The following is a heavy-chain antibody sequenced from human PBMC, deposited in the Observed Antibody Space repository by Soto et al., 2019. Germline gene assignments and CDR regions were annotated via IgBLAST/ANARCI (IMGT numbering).Heavy chain of an antibody. D-gene: IGHD3-22*01. Sequence: QRLSCAASGFTFSSYAMSWVRQAPGKGLEWVSAISGSGGSTYYADSVKGRFTISRDNSKNTLYLQMNSLRAEDTAVYYCAKGSSDYDSSGYYYVPAPFDYWGQGTLVTVSS. J-gene: IGHJ4*02. V-gene: IGHV3-23*01. CDR3: AKGSSDYDSSGYYYVPAPFDY. CDR2: ISGSGGST. CDR1: GFTFSSYA.